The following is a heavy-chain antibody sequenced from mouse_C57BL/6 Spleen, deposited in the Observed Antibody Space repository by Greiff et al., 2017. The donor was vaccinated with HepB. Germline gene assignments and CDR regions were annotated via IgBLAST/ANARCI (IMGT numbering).Heavy chain of an antibody. D-gene: IGHD4-1*01. J-gene: IGHJ3*01. V-gene: IGHV1-82*01. CDR2: IYPGDGDT. CDR1: GYAFSSSW. Sequence: VQLQQSGPELVKPGASVKISCKASGYAFSSSWMNWVKQRPGKGLEWIGRIYPGDGDTNYNGKFKGKATLTADKSSSTAYMQLSSLTSEDSAVYFCARGELGRSFAYWGQGTLVTVSA. CDR3: ARGELGRSFAY.